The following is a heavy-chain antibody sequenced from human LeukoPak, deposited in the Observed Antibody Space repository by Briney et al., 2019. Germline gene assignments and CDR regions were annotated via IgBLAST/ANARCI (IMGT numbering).Heavy chain of an antibody. CDR3: AGSTGYSTP. Sequence: GGSLRLSCAASGFTFSNYWMHWVRQAPGKGLEWVAVISYDGSNKYYADSVKGRFTISRDNSKNTLYLQMNSLRAEDTAVYYCAGSTGYSTPWGQGTLVTVSS. D-gene: IGHD6-13*01. J-gene: IGHJ5*02. CDR2: ISYDGSNK. V-gene: IGHV3-30*03. CDR1: GFTFSNYW.